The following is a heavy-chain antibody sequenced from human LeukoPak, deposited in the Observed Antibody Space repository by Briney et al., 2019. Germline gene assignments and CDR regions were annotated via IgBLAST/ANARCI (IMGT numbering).Heavy chain of an antibody. CDR2: INSDGSST. D-gene: IGHD4-17*01. Sequence: GGSLRLSCAASGFTFSSYWMHWVRQAPGKGLVWVSRINSDGSSTSYADSVKGRFTISRDNAKNTLYLQMNSLRAEDTAVYYCVRGDYGDYTLFDYWGQGTLVTVSS. J-gene: IGHJ4*02. CDR1: GFTFSSYW. CDR3: VRGDYGDYTLFDY. V-gene: IGHV3-74*01.